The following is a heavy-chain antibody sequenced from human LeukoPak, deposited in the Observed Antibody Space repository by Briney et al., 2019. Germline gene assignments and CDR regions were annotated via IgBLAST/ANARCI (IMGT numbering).Heavy chain of an antibody. CDR1: GGTFSSYA. Sequence: GASVKVSCKASGGTFSSYAISWVRQAPGQGLEWMGGIIPIFGTANYAQKFQGRVTITADGSTSTAYMELSSLRSEDTAVYYCARVLDYYDSSGYSYYYYYYMDVWGKGTTVTVSS. CDR2: IIPIFGTA. D-gene: IGHD3-22*01. J-gene: IGHJ6*03. CDR3: ARVLDYYDSSGYSYYYYYYMDV. V-gene: IGHV1-69*01.